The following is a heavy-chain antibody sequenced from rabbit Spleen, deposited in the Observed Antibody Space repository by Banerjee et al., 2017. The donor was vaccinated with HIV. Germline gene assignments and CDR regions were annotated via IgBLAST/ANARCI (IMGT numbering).Heavy chain of an antibody. CDR3: ARDWVAGTDL. Sequence: QSLEESGGGLVQPEGSLTLTCTASGFSFSSRYYICWVRQAPGKGLDLIACILTGTGHTYYASWAKGRFTISKASSTTVALQMTSLTAADTATYFCARDWVAGTDLWVQGTLVTVS. V-gene: IGHV1S40*01. D-gene: IGHD4-2*01. CDR1: GFSFSSRYY. CDR2: ILTGTGHT. J-gene: IGHJ3*01.